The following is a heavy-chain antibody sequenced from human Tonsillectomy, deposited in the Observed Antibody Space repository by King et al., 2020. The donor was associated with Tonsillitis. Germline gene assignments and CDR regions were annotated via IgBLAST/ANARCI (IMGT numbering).Heavy chain of an antibody. CDR2: IIPIFGSA. V-gene: IGHV1-69*01. J-gene: IGHJ4*02. Sequence: VQLVQSGPEVKKPGSSVKVSCKPSGGTFSSFAISWLRQAPGQGLEWMGGIIPIFGSATYAQRFQGRVTITADESTSTAYMELNSLTSEDTAIYYCARDSPDVVRGTTRGYFDYWGQGTLVTVSS. D-gene: IGHD3-10*01. CDR1: GGTFSSFA. CDR3: ARDSPDVVRGTTRGYFDY.